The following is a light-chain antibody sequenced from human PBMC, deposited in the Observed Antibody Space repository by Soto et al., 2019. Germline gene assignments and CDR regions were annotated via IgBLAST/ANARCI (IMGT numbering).Light chain of an antibody. CDR2: EVS. CDR1: SSDVGGYNY. J-gene: IGLJ1*01. Sequence: QSALTQPPSASGSPGQSVTISCTGTSSDVGGYNYVAWYQQHPGKAPKLMIYEVSKRPSGVPDRFFGSKSGNTASLTFSGLQAEDEADYYCSSYAGSNNLVFGTGTKLTVL. V-gene: IGLV2-8*01. CDR3: SSYAGSNNLV.